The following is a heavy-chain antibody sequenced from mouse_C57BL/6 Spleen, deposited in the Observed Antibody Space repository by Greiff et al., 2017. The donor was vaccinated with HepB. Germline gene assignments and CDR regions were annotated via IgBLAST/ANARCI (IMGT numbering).Heavy chain of an antibody. J-gene: IGHJ3*01. CDR2: IDPSDSYT. CDR3: ASFTTVVATDWAWFAY. V-gene: IGHV1-59*01. CDR1: GYTFTSYW. Sequence: QVQLKQPGAELVRPGTSVKLSCMASGYTFTSYWMHWVKQRPGQGLEWIGVIDPSDSYTNYNQKFKGKATLTVDTSSSTAYMQLSSLTSEDSAVYYCASFTTVVATDWAWFAYWGQGTLVTVSA. D-gene: IGHD1-1*01.